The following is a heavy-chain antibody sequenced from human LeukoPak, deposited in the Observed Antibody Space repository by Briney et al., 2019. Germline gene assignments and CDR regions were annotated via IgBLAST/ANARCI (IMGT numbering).Heavy chain of an antibody. CDR2: IIPLFGIA. Sequence: RASVKVSCKASGGTFSRYAFSWVRQAPGQGLEWMGGIIPLFGIANYAQKFQGRVTITADKSTSTAYMELSSLRSEDTAVYYCARGTPENYYYYYMDVWGKGTTVTVSS. V-gene: IGHV1-69*17. CDR3: ARGTPENYYYYYMDV. CDR1: GGTFSRYA. J-gene: IGHJ6*03.